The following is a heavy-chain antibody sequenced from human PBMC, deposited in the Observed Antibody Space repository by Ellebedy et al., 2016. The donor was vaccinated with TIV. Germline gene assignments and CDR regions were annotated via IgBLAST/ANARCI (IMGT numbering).Heavy chain of an antibody. D-gene: IGHD3-3*01. Sequence: TFSSYWMGWVRQAPGKGLEWIGCIYHGGSTYYNPSLKGRLSMSVDTSKNHFSLNLTSVTAADTAVYYCAKTLYDFWTGYNNDIFDVWGQGTVVSVSS. CDR3: AKTLYDFWTGYNNDIFDV. J-gene: IGHJ3*01. CDR1: TFSSYW. V-gene: IGHV4-39*02. CDR2: IYHGGST.